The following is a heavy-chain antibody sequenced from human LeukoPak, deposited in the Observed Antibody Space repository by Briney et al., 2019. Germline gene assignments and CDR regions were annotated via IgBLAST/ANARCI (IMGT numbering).Heavy chain of an antibody. Sequence: GASVKVSCKASGYTFTGYYMHWVRQAPGQGLEWMGRINPNSGGTNYAQKFQGRVTMTRDTSISTAYMDLSRLRSGDTAVYYCARGGVVVTTDTYDIWGQGTMVTVSS. D-gene: IGHD3-22*01. CDR1: GYTFTGYY. V-gene: IGHV1-2*06. CDR3: ARGGVVVTTDTYDI. CDR2: INPNSGGT. J-gene: IGHJ3*02.